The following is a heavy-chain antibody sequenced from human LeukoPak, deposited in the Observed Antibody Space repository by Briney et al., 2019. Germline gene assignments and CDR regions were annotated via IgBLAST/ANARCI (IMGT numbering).Heavy chain of an antibody. CDR1: GFTFSSYE. Sequence: GGSLRLSCAASGFTFSSYEMNWVRQGPGKGLEWVPYISSSGGNIYYADSVKGRFTISRDNAKNSLYLQMNSLRAEDTAVYYCARRYCSSTSCTLDNWGQGTLITVSS. D-gene: IGHD2-2*01. CDR2: ISSSGGNI. J-gene: IGHJ4*02. V-gene: IGHV3-48*03. CDR3: ARRYCSSTSCTLDN.